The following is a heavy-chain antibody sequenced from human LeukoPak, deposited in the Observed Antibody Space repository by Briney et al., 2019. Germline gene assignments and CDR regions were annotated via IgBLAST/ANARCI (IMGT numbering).Heavy chain of an antibody. CDR1: GFIFSSYG. D-gene: IGHD3-9*01. Sequence: PGGSLRLSCAASGFIFSSYGMHWVRQAPGKGLEWVAVISYDGSNKYYADSVKGRFTISRDNSKNTLYLQMNSLRAEDTAVYYCAKPPNLYDILTGFDYWGQGTLVTVSS. J-gene: IGHJ4*02. CDR3: AKPPNLYDILTGFDY. V-gene: IGHV3-30*18. CDR2: ISYDGSNK.